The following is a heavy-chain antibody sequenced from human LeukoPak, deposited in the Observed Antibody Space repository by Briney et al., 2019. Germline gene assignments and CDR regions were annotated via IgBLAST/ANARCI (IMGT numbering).Heavy chain of an antibody. CDR3: ARFKPIAARPGVDNWFDP. Sequence: PSETLSLTCAVSGGSISSSNWWSWVRQPPGKGLEWIGEIYHSGSTNYNPSLKSRVTISVDKSKNQFSLKLSSVTAADTAVYYCARFKPIAARPGVDNWFDPWGQGTLVTVSS. V-gene: IGHV4-4*02. CDR2: IYHSGST. J-gene: IGHJ5*02. CDR1: GGSISSSNW. D-gene: IGHD6-6*01.